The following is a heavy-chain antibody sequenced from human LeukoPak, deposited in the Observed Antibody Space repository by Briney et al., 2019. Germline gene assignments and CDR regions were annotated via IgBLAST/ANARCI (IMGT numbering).Heavy chain of an antibody. D-gene: IGHD6-19*01. V-gene: IGHV3-23*01. CDR2: ICGSGGCT. Sequence: PGRSLRLSCEASGFTFNTYAIYWVPQAPGKGLEWVSGICGSGGCTYYADSVKGRFTISRDNSKNTVYLQMNSLTADDTAVYYCAKTTVGYSSGRYPGWPADCWGQGTLVTVSS. CDR3: AKTTVGYSSGRYPGWPADC. CDR1: GFTFNTYA. J-gene: IGHJ4*02.